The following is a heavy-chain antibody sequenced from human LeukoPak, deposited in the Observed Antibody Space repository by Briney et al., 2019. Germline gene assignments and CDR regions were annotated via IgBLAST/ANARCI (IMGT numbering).Heavy chain of an antibody. CDR3: ARVGSGSLRYFDY. J-gene: IGHJ4*02. V-gene: IGHV4-61*08. CDR1: GGSIISGDYY. Sequence: PSETLSLTCTVSGGSIISGDYYWSWIRQPPGKGLEWIGYINYSGSTNYNPSLKSRVTISVDTSKNQFSLKLSSVTAADTAVYYCARVGSGSLRYFDYWGQGTLVTVSS. CDR2: INYSGST. D-gene: IGHD1-26*01.